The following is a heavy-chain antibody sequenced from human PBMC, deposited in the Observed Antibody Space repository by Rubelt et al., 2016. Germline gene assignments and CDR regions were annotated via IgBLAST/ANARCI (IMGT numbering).Heavy chain of an antibody. CDR1: GGSISSSSYY. J-gene: IGHJ4*02. CDR3: AGLRRDGYNYPDLDY. V-gene: IGHV4-39*01. Sequence: QLQLQESGPGLVKPSETLSLTCTVSGGSISSSSYYWGWIRQPPGKGLEWIGSIYYSWSTYYNPSLKSRVTISVDTSKNQFSLKLSSVTAADTAVYYCAGLRRDGYNYPDLDYWGQGTLVTVSS. CDR2: IYYSWST. D-gene: IGHD5-24*01.